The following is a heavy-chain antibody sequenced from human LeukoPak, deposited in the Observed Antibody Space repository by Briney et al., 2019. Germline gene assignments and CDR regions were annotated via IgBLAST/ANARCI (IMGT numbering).Heavy chain of an antibody. CDR2: ISYDGSNK. CDR1: GFTFSSYG. CDR3: AKTPPNYDSSGYCDY. D-gene: IGHD3-22*01. Sequence: GRSLRLSCAASGFTFSSYGMHWVRQAPGKGLEWVAVISYDGSNKYYADSVKGRFTISRDNSKNTLYLQMNSLRAEDTAVYYCAKTPPNYDSSGYCDYWGQGTLVTVSS. J-gene: IGHJ4*02. V-gene: IGHV3-30*18.